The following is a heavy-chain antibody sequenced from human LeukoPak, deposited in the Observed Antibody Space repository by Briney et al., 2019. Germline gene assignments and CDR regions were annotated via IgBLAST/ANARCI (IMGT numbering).Heavy chain of an antibody. J-gene: IGHJ5*02. D-gene: IGHD2-15*01. V-gene: IGHV4-39*07. CDR1: GGSISSSSYY. Sequence: PSETLSLTCTVSGGSISSSSYYWGWIRQPPGKGLEWIGSIYYSGSTYYNPSLKSRVTISVDTSKNQFSLKLSSVTAADTAVYYCARDVPLEYCSGGSCHLGTWFDPWGQGTLVTVSS. CDR3: ARDVPLEYCSGGSCHLGTWFDP. CDR2: IYYSGST.